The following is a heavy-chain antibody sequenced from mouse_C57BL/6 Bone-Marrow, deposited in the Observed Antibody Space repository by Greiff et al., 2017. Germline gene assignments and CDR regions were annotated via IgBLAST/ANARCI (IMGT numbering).Heavy chain of an antibody. J-gene: IGHJ3*01. CDR2: IYPGSGST. D-gene: IGHD1-1*01. CDR1: GYTFPNYW. Sequence: VQLQQPGAELVKPGASVKMSCKASGYTFPNYWITWVKQRPGQGLEWIGDIYPGSGSTNYNEKFKSKATLTVDTSSSTAYMQLSSLTSEDSAVYCWARKIYDYGSSYLAWFAYWGQGTLVTVSA. CDR3: ARKIYDYGSSYLAWFAY. V-gene: IGHV1-55*01.